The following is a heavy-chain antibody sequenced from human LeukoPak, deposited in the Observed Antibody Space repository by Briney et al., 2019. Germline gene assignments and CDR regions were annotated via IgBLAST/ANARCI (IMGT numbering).Heavy chain of an antibody. CDR1: GFSFSDYY. CDR3: ASTSSGWYYWFDP. J-gene: IGHJ5*02. D-gene: IGHD6-19*01. V-gene: IGHV3-11*04. CDR2: ISNSGSTI. Sequence: GGSLRLSCAASGFSFSDYYMSWFRQAPGKGLEWVSYISNSGSTIYYADSVKGRFTISRDNAKNSLYLQMNSLRAEDTAVYYCASTSSGWYYWFDPWGQGTLVTVSS.